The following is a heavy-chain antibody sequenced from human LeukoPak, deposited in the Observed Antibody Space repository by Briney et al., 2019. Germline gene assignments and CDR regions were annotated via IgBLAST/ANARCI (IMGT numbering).Heavy chain of an antibody. V-gene: IGHV3-20*01. Sequence: PGGSLRLSCAASGLTFRDMGMSWAPQAPGRGREWALGLNWNGGSTGYADSVKGRFTISRDNAKNSLYLQMNSLRAEDTALYHCARRGWHPQLAYMDVWGKGTTVTVSS. CDR2: LNWNGGST. CDR1: GLTFRDMG. D-gene: IGHD6-13*01. CDR3: ARRGWHPQLAYMDV. J-gene: IGHJ6*03.